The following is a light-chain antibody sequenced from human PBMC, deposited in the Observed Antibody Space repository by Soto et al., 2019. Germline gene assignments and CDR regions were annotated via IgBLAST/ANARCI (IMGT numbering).Light chain of an antibody. CDR1: QSVSSS. CDR3: QQYNNWWT. V-gene: IGKV3-15*01. J-gene: IGKJ1*01. CDR2: GAS. Sequence: EIVMTQSPATLSVSPGERVTLSCPASQSVSSSLAWYQQKPGQAPRLLIYGASTRATGIPARFSGSGSETEFTLTISSLQSEDFAVYYCQQYNNWWTFGQGTKVEIK.